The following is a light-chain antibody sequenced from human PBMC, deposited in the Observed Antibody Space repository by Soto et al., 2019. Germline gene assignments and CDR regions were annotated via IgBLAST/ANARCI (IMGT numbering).Light chain of an antibody. CDR2: AAY. V-gene: IGKV1-39*01. J-gene: IGKJ2*01. CDR3: QQTHSSPHT. CDR1: QSVYSS. Sequence: DIQMTQSPSSLSASVGDRVTFTCRASQSVYSSVNWYQQQPGKAPKLLIYAAYHLYSGVPSRFSGAESATYFTLTIDSLQPEDFATYFCQQTHSSPHTFGQGTKLEIK.